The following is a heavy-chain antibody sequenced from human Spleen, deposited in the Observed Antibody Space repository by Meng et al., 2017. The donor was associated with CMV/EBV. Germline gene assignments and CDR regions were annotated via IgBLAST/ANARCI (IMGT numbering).Heavy chain of an antibody. Sequence: ASVKVSCKTSGYTFIGYLIHWVRQAPGQGLEWMGWISAYNGDTNYAQKLQGRVTMTTDTSTNTAYMELSRLRSDDTAVYYCARAARRGCSSTSCYLGWFDPWGQGTLVTVSS. CDR1: GYTFIGYL. D-gene: IGHD2-2*01. CDR2: ISAYNGDT. CDR3: ARAARRGCSSTSCYLGWFDP. J-gene: IGHJ5*02. V-gene: IGHV1-18*04.